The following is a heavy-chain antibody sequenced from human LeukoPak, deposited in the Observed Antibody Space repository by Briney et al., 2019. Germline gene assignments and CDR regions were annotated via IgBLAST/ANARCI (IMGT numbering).Heavy chain of an antibody. CDR2: INPSGGST. CDR1: GYTFTSCY. J-gene: IGHJ4*02. Sequence: ASVKVSCKASGYTFTSCYMHWVRQAPGQGLEWMGIINPSGGSTSYAQKFQGRVTMTRDTSTSTVYMELSSLKSEDTAVYYCARDTGDSSGYYFSHFDYWGQGTLVTVSS. V-gene: IGHV1-46*01. D-gene: IGHD3-22*01. CDR3: ARDTGDSSGYYFSHFDY.